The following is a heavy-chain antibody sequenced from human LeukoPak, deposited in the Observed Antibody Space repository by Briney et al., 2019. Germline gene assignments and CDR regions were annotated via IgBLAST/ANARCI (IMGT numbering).Heavy chain of an antibody. CDR3: ARFPPGVKDYYYGMDV. J-gene: IGHJ6*02. CDR2: IIPILGIA. Sequence: ASVKVSCKASGGTFSSYTISWVRQAPGQGLEWMGRIIPILGIANYAQKLQGRVTITADKSTSTAYMELSSLRSEDTAVYYCARFPPGVKDYYYGMDVWGQGTTVTVSS. CDR1: GGTFSSYT. V-gene: IGHV1-69*02. D-gene: IGHD7-27*01.